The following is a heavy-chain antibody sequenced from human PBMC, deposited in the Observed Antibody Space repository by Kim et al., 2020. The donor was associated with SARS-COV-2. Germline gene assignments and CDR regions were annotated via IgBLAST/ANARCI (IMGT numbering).Heavy chain of an antibody. CDR2: ISSSSSTI. CDR1: GFTFSSYS. D-gene: IGHD3-22*01. V-gene: IGHV3-48*02. J-gene: IGHJ4*02. Sequence: GGSLRLSCAASGFTFSSYSMNWVRQAPGKGLEWVSYISSSSSTIYYADSVKGRFTISRDNAKNSLYLQMNSLRDEDTAVYYCARGPPRITMIVVVHRGIYYFDYWGQGTLVTVSS. CDR3: ARGPPRITMIVVVHRGIYYFDY.